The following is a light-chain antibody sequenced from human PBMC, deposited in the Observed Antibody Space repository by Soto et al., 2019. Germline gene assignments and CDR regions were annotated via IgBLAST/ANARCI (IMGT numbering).Light chain of an antibody. CDR3: QQRSNWPPIT. CDR1: QSVGTY. CDR2: GAS. V-gene: IGKV3-11*01. J-gene: IGKJ5*01. Sequence: DTVLTQSPGTLSLSPGERATLSCRASQSVGTYLAWYQQKPGQAPRLLIYGASSRATGIPDRFSGSGSGTDFTLTISSLEPEDFAVYYCQQRSNWPPITFGQGTRLEIK.